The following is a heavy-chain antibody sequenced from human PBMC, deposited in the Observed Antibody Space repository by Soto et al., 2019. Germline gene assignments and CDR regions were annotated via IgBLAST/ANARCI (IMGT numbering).Heavy chain of an antibody. V-gene: IGHV3-48*01. D-gene: IGHD6-19*01. CDR3: ARGVAVAGTTY. J-gene: IGHJ4*02. CDR1: GFTFSNDS. CDR2: ISSSSSTI. Sequence: GGSLRLSCAASGFTFSNDSMNWVRQAPGKGLEWVSYISSSSSTIYYADSVKGRFTISRDNAKNSLYLQMNSLRAEDTAVYYCARGVAVAGTTYWGQGTLVTVSS.